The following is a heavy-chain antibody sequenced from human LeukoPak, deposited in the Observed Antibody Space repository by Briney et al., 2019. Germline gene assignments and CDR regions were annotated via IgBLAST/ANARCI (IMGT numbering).Heavy chain of an antibody. V-gene: IGHV3-74*01. CDR1: GFTFSSYW. CDR2: IKSDGSST. D-gene: IGHD2-2*01. CDR3: ARELPAAILRLDPGLDY. J-gene: IGHJ4*02. Sequence: GGSLTLSCAASGFTFSSYWMHWVRQAPGTGLVWVSRIKSDGSSTSYADSVKGRFTISRDNAKNTLYLQMNSLRAEDTAVYYCARELPAAILRLDPGLDYWGQGTLVTVSS.